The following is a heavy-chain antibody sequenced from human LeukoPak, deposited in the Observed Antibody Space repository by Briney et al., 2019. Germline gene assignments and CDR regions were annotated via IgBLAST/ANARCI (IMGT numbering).Heavy chain of an antibody. Sequence: GGSLRPSWVASGFTFSNYWMLWVRQAGGKGLMWVSLISTDGKSTRYAESVKGRFTISRDNAKNALYLQMDILRVEDTALYFCVRDYQFIQEVWGQGTTVTVSS. V-gene: IGHV3-74*01. CDR1: GFTFSNYW. CDR2: ISTDGKST. CDR3: VRDYQFIQEV. J-gene: IGHJ6*02. D-gene: IGHD2-2*01.